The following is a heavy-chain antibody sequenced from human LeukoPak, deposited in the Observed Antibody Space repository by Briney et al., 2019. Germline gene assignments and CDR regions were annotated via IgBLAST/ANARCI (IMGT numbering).Heavy chain of an antibody. CDR2: MNPNSGNT. J-gene: IGHJ4*02. Sequence: ASVKVSCKASGYTFTSYDINWVRQATGLGLEWMGWMNPNSGNTGYAQKFQGRVTMTRNTSISTAYMELSSLRSEDTAVYYCARTIAARRPLTYYFDYWGQGTLVTVPS. CDR1: GYTFTSYD. D-gene: IGHD6-6*01. V-gene: IGHV1-8*01. CDR3: ARTIAARRPLTYYFDY.